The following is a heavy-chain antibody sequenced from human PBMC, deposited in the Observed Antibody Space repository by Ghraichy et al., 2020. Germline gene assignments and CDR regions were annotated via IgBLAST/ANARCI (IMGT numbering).Heavy chain of an antibody. D-gene: IGHD2-8*02. CDR1: GFTFSTYW. Sequence: LSLTCAASGFTFSTYWMHWVRQAPGKGLVWVSHINSDGTTTNYADSVKGRFTISRDNAKNTLYLQMNSLRVDDTAVYYCARSGGVVDYWGQGTLVTVSS. CDR2: INSDGTTT. J-gene: IGHJ4*02. V-gene: IGHV3-74*01. CDR3: ARSGGVVDY.